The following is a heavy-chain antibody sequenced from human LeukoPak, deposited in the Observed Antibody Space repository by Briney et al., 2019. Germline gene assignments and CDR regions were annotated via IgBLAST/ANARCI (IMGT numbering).Heavy chain of an antibody. Sequence: ASVKVSCKASGYIFTSYYMYWVRQAPGQGLEWIGMINPSGGSIRYAQKFQGRVTMTRDTSTSTVYMELSSLRSEDTAVYYCARGRNYYDSSRYYYEGDAFDIWGQGTMVTVSS. V-gene: IGHV1-46*01. J-gene: IGHJ3*02. CDR2: INPSGGSI. CDR1: GYIFTSYY. CDR3: ARGRNYYDSSRYYYEGDAFDI. D-gene: IGHD3-22*01.